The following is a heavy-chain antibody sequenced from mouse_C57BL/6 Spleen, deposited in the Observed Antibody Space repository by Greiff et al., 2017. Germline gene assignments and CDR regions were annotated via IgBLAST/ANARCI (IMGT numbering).Heavy chain of an antibody. CDR3: ARGQGLYYAMDY. J-gene: IGHJ4*01. V-gene: IGHV5-4*03. Sequence: EVNVVESGGGLVKPGGSLKLSCAASGFTFSSYAMSWVRQTPEKRLEWVATISDGGSYTYYPDNVKGRFTISRDNAKNNLYLQMSHLKSEDTAMYYCARGQGLYYAMDYWGQGTSVTVSS. CDR1: GFTFSSYA. CDR2: ISDGGSYT. D-gene: IGHD3-3*01.